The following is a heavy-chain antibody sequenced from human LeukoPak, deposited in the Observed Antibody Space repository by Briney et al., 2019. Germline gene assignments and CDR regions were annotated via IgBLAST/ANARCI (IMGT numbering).Heavy chain of an antibody. Sequence: GGSLRLSRTASGFTFGDYSMTWFRQAPGKGLEWVSFIRNKASGGTTEHAASVRGRFTTSRDDSKSIAYLQMNSLKTGDTALYYCTRDRIMTDFWGQGTLVTVSS. CDR1: GFTFGDYS. CDR2: IRNKASGGTT. V-gene: IGHV3-49*03. CDR3: TRDRIMTDF. J-gene: IGHJ4*02. D-gene: IGHD2-15*01.